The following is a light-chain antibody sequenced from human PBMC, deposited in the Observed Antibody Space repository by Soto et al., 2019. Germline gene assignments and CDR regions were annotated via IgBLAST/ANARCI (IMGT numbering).Light chain of an antibody. CDR3: QQTYSAPLT. Sequence: DIQLAQSPSSLSASVGDRVTITCRTSQSIGSHLNWYQQKSGKAPKLLIYAASTLQSGVPSRFSGSGSGTDFTLTISSLQPADFATYSCQQTYSAPLTFGGGTKVEI. CDR2: AAS. CDR1: QSIGSH. V-gene: IGKV1-39*01. J-gene: IGKJ4*01.